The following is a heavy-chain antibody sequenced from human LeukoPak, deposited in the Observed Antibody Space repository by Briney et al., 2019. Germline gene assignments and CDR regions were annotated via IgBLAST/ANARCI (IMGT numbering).Heavy chain of an antibody. CDR2: ISYDGSNK. V-gene: IGHV3-30-3*01. Sequence: GGSLRLSCAASGFTFSSYAMHWVCQAPGKGLEWVAVISYDGSNKYYADSVKGRFTISRDNSKNTLYLQMNSLRAEDTAVYYCASNIVVVQGAFDIWGQGTMVTVSS. D-gene: IGHD2-2*01. CDR1: GFTFSSYA. J-gene: IGHJ3*02. CDR3: ASNIVVVQGAFDI.